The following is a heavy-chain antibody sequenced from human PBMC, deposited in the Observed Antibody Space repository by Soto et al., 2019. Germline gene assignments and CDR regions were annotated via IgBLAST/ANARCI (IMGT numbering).Heavy chain of an antibody. CDR3: AKDLTGMRMRYFDY. CDR1: GFTFSSYA. V-gene: IGHV3-23*01. D-gene: IGHD1-20*01. CDR2: ISGSGGST. Sequence: EVQLLESGGGLVQPGGSLRLSCAASGFTFSSYAMSWVRQAPGKGLEWVSAISGSGGSTYYADSVKGRFTISRDNSKNTLDQQMNSLRAEDTAVYFCAKDLTGMRMRYFDYWGQGTLVTVSS. J-gene: IGHJ4*02.